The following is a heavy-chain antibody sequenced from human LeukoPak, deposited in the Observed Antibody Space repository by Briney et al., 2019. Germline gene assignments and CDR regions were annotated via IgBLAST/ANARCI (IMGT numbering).Heavy chain of an antibody. V-gene: IGHV4-34*01. CDR1: GGSFSGYY. Sequence: SETLSLTCAVYGGSFSGYYWSWIRQPPGKGPEWIGEINHSGSTNYNPSLKSRVTISVDTSKNQFSLKLSSVTAADTAVYYCARGPYGSGTLRSRNWFDPWGQGTLVTVSS. J-gene: IGHJ5*02. CDR2: INHSGST. CDR3: ARGPYGSGTLRSRNWFDP. D-gene: IGHD3-10*01.